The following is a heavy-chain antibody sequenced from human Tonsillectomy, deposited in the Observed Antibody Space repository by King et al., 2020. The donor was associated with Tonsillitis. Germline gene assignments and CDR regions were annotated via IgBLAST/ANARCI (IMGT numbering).Heavy chain of an antibody. CDR2: ISYDGSNK. CDR1: GFTFSSYG. V-gene: IGHV3-30*18. J-gene: IGHJ4*02. D-gene: IGHD3-3*01. CDR3: PKSHYGFWSGFGSECFDY. Sequence: VQLVESGGGVVQPGRSLRLSCAASGFTFSSYGMHWVRQAPGKGLEWVAVISYDGSNKYYADSVKGRFTISRDNSKNTLYLQMNSLRAEDTAVYYCPKSHYGFWSGFGSECFDYWGQGTLVTVSS.